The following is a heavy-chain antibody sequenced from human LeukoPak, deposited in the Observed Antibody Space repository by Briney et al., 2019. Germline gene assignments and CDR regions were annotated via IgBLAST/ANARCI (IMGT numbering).Heavy chain of an antibody. J-gene: IGHJ3*02. Sequence: SETLSLTCTVSGGSISSGGYYWSWIRQPPGKGLEWIGYIYHSGSTYYNPSLKSRVTISVDRSKNQFSLKLSSVTAADTAVYYCAREGSGNWNSIWGQGTMVTVSS. CDR2: IYHSGST. CDR3: AREGSGNWNSI. V-gene: IGHV4-30-2*01. D-gene: IGHD1-7*01. CDR1: GGSISSGGYY.